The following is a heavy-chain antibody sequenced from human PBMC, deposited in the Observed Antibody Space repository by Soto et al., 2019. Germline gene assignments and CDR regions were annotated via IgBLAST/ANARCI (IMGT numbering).Heavy chain of an antibody. CDR3: ASHADNSWTGDYFEY. Sequence: GESLKISFQASGYSFSSSWIGWVRQMPGKGLEWMGIIDPNDSQTIYSPSFQGQVNIPADKSIDTAYLQWSSLKTSDTAMYYGASHADNSWTGDYFEYWGQGALVTVPS. CDR2: IDPNDSQT. CDR1: GYSFSSSW. V-gene: IGHV5-51*01. D-gene: IGHD6-13*01. J-gene: IGHJ4*02.